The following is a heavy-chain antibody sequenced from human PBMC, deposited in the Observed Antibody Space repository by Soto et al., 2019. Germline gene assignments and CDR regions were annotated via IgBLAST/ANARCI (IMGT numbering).Heavy chain of an antibody. CDR2: IWYDGSNK. J-gene: IGHJ4*02. V-gene: IGHV3-33*01. CDR3: AREPYSSSSWRTYYFDY. CDR1: GFTFSSYG. Sequence: HPGGSLRLSCAASGFTFSSYGMHWVRQAPGKGLEWVAVIWYDGSNKYYADSVKGRFTISRDNSKNTLYLQMNSLRAEDTAVYYCAREPYSSSSWRTYYFDYWGQGTLVTVSS. D-gene: IGHD6-6*01.